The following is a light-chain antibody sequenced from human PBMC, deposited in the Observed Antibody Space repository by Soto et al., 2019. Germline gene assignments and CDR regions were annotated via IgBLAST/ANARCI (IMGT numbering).Light chain of an antibody. CDR3: QQYYSLPLT. Sequence: DIQMTQSPSSLSASVGDRVTITCRASQSISSYLNWYQQEPGQAPKLLIYAATSMQTGTPARFSGTGSGTEFTLTISSLQSEDFATYYCQQYYSLPLTFGEGSMVDIK. CDR2: AAT. V-gene: IGKV1-39*01. CDR1: QSISSY. J-gene: IGKJ1*01.